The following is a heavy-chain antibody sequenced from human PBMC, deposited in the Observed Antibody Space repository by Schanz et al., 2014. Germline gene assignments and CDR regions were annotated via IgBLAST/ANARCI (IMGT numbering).Heavy chain of an antibody. CDR2: ISSGGGST. CDR1: GFSLDIFA. V-gene: IGHV3-23*01. Sequence: EVHLLESGGGLVEPGGSLRLSCATSGFSLDIFAVSWVRQAPGKGLEWVSSISSGGGSTYYADSVKGRFTISRDNSKNTLYLQMKSLRAEDTAVYYCARPPHDSSGYYPFDYWGQGTLVTVSS. D-gene: IGHD3-22*01. J-gene: IGHJ4*02. CDR3: ARPPHDSSGYYPFDY.